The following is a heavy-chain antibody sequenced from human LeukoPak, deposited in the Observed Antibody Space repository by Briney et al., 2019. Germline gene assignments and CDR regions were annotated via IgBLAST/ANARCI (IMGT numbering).Heavy chain of an antibody. CDR1: GFTFSNYG. J-gene: IGHJ4*02. CDR3: AKEPGIAAAGKASFAS. V-gene: IGHV3-30*18. D-gene: IGHD6-13*01. Sequence: GRSLRLSCAASGFTFSNYGMHWVRQAPGKGLEWVAVVIYDGSNKYYTDSVKGRFTISRDNSRNTMYLQANSLRAEDTAVYYCAKEPGIAAAGKASFASCGQATLATVYS. CDR2: VIYDGSNK.